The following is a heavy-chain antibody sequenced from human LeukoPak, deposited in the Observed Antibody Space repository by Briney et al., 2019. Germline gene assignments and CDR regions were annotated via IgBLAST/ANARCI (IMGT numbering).Heavy chain of an antibody. CDR2: IYYSGST. D-gene: IGHD3-10*01. CDR1: GGSIRSSYYY. V-gene: IGHV4-39*01. CDR3: ARLVLLWFGESSHFDY. J-gene: IGHJ4*02. Sequence: SETLSLTCTVSGGSIRSSYYYWGWIRQPPGKGLEWIGSIYYSGSTYYNPSLKSRVTISVDTSKNQFSLKLSSVTAADTAVYYCARLVLLWFGESSHFDYWGQGTLVTVSS.